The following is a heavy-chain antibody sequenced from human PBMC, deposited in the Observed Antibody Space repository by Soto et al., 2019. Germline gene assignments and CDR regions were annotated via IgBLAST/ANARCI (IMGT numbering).Heavy chain of an antibody. CDR2: IIPLFGTI. J-gene: IGHJ4*02. V-gene: IGHV1-69*06. CDR1: GGTFSSDA. CDR3: ARDKSADSSGYLYYFDY. D-gene: IGHD3-22*01. Sequence: SVKVSCKPSGGTFSSDAITWVRQAPGQGLEWMGGIIPLFGTINYAQKFQGRVTITADKSTTTAYMELSSLRSDDTAVYYCARDKSADSSGYLYYFDYWGQGTLVTVSS.